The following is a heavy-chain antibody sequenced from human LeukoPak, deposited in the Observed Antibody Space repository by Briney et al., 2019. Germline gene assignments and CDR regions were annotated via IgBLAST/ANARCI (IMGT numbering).Heavy chain of an antibody. CDR1: GFTFSSYW. Sequence: GGSLRLSRAASGFTFSSYWMSWVRQAPGKGLEWVANIKQDGSEKYYVDSVKGRFTISRDNAKNSLYLQMNSLRAEDTAVYYCARVIGRLVRAFDIWGQGTMVTVSS. CDR3: ARVIGRLVRAFDI. D-gene: IGHD6-19*01. CDR2: IKQDGSEK. J-gene: IGHJ3*02. V-gene: IGHV3-7*01.